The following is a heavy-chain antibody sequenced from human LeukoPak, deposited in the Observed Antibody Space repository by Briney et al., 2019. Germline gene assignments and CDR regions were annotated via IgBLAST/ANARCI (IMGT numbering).Heavy chain of an antibody. D-gene: IGHD6-13*01. J-gene: IGHJ5*02. CDR1: GYTFTGYY. CDR3: ARERQQLGSTNWFDP. V-gene: IGHV1-2*02. CDR2: INPNSGGT. Sequence: ASVKVSCKASGYTFTGYYMHWVRQAPGQGLEWMGWINPNSGGTNYAQKFQGRVTMTRDTSISTAYMELTRLKSDDTAVFYCARERQQLGSTNWFDPWGQGTLVTVSS.